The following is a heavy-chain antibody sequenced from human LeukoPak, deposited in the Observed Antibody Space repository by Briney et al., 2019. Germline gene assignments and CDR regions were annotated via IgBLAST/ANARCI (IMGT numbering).Heavy chain of an antibody. CDR2: INPTGGRA. V-gene: IGHV1-46*03. D-gene: IGHD3-10*01. CDR1: GYTFISYY. Sequence: ASVKVSCKASGYTFISYYIHWVREAPGQGLEWMGFINPTGGRATYPQKFKGKVTMTRDTSTSTVYMELSSLTSADTAIYYCAREYHASGSYAEGKLDCWGQGTLVTVSS. J-gene: IGHJ4*02. CDR3: AREYHASGSYAEGKLDC.